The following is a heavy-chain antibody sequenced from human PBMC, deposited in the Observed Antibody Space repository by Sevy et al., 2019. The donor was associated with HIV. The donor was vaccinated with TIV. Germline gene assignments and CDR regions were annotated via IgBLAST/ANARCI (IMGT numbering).Heavy chain of an antibody. CDR1: GGSFSGYY. J-gene: IGHJ4*02. D-gene: IGHD3-22*01. Sequence: SETLSLTCAVYGGSFSGYYWSWIRQPPGKGLEWIGEISHSGTVNYNPSPKSRVTISVDTSKDQVSLRLSSVTAADTAVYYCARGNIEITMMIVVFTGGIYYFDYWGQGTLVTVSS. CDR3: ARGNIEITMMIVVFTGGIYYFDY. V-gene: IGHV4-34*01. CDR2: ISHSGTV.